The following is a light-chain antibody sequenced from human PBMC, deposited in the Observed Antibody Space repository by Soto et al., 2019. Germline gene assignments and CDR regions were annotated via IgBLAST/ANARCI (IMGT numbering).Light chain of an antibody. J-gene: IGKJ1*01. Sequence: EIVLTQSPGTVSSSPGERATLSCRASQSVRDTYLAWYQQKPGQAPSLLIFDTSRRATGIPDRFTGSGSGTDFALTISRVEPQDIAVYFCQQYGSSPGTFGQGTKVDIK. CDR1: QSVRDTY. CDR2: DTS. V-gene: IGKV3-20*01. CDR3: QQYGSSPGT.